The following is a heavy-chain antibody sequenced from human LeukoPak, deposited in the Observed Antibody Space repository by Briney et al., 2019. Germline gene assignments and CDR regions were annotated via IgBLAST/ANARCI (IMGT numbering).Heavy chain of an antibody. Sequence: PGGSLRLSCAASGFTFSSYAMHWVRQAPGKGLEWVAVISYDGSNKYYADSVKGRFTISRDNSKNTLYLQMNSLRAEDTAVYYCARDRLLRYFDWLGPHDYWGQGTLGTVSS. CDR1: GFTFSSYA. V-gene: IGHV3-30-3*01. CDR2: ISYDGSNK. CDR3: ARDRLLRYFDWLGPHDY. D-gene: IGHD3-9*01. J-gene: IGHJ4*02.